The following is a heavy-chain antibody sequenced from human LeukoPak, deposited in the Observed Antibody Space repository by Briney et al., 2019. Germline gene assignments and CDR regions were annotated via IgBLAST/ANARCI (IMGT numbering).Heavy chain of an antibody. CDR2: TYYRSKWYD. CDR1: GDSVSSNSAA. V-gene: IGHV6-1*01. J-gene: IGHJ5*02. CDR3: ARSLGIAVGNWFDP. D-gene: IGHD6-19*01. Sequence: SQTLSLTCAISGDSVSSNSAAWNWIRQSPSRGLEWVGRTYYRSKWYDDYAVPVKSRITINPDTSKNQFSLQLNSVTPEDTAVYYCARSLGIAVGNWFDPWGQGTLVTVSS.